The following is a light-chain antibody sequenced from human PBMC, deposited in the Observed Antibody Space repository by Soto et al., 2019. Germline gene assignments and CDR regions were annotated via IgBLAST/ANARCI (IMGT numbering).Light chain of an antibody. CDR2: EVN. CDR1: SSDIGAYDY. J-gene: IGLJ1*01. CDR3: ATWDDSLNGYV. Sequence: LTQPASLSGSPGQSITISCTGTSSDIGAYDYVSWFQQHPGKAPKLMISEVNNRPSGVSNRFSGSKSGTSASLAISGLQSEDEADYYCATWDDSLNGYVFGTGTKVTVL. V-gene: IGLV2-14*01.